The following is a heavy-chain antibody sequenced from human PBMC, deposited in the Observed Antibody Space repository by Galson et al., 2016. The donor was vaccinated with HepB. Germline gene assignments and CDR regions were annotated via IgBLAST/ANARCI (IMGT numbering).Heavy chain of an antibody. V-gene: IGHV3-53*01. J-gene: IGHJ1*01. CDR3: ATRLGYCRGGTSFGRY. D-gene: IGHD2-15*01. CDR2: IYSDGRT. Sequence: SLRLSCAVSGFSVSDNYMSWVRQAPGKGLEWVSLIYSDGRTHHAESVKGRFTISRDNTKNTVYLQMNSLRVEDSAIYYCATRLGYCRGGTSFGRYWGQGSLVIVS. CDR1: GFSVSDNY.